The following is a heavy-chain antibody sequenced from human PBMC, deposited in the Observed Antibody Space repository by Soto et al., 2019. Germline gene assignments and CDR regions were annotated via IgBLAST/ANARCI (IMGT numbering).Heavy chain of an antibody. D-gene: IGHD1-7*01. CDR2: INHSGST. CDR1: GGSFSGYY. CDR3: ARLWTGTTYYYYYYGMDV. J-gene: IGHJ6*02. Sequence: SETLSLTCAVYGGSFSGYYWSWIRQPPGKGLEWIGEINHSGSTNYNPSLKSRVTISVDTSKNQFSLKLISVTAADTAVYYCARLWTGTTYYYYYYGMDVCGQGSTVTVSS. V-gene: IGHV4-34*01.